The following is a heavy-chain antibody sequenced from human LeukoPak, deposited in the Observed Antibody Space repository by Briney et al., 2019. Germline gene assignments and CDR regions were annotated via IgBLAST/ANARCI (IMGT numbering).Heavy chain of an antibody. CDR1: GFTFDDYG. Sequence: GGSLRLSCAASGFTFDDYGMHWVRQAPGKGLEWVAFIRFDGSNKYYADSVKGRFTISRDNSKNTLYLQINSLRTEDTAVYYCAKEGTASKPSDLDYWGQGTLVTVSS. V-gene: IGHV3-30*02. CDR2: IRFDGSNK. J-gene: IGHJ4*02. CDR3: AKEGTASKPSDLDY. D-gene: IGHD1-1*01.